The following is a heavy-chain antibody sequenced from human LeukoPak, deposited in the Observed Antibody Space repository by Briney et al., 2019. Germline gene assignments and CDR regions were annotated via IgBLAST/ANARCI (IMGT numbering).Heavy chain of an antibody. CDR1: GFTFSSYG. CDR3: AKGDKYDILTGRYSSKGFYFDS. V-gene: IGHV3-30*18. CDR2: VSYDGSNK. D-gene: IGHD3-9*01. Sequence: PGGSLRLSCAASGFTFSSYGMHWVRQAPGKGLEWVAVVSYDGSNKFDADSVKGRFTISRDNSKNTLYLQMNSLRVEDTAVYYCAKGDKYDILTGRYSSKGFYFDSWGQGTLVTVSS. J-gene: IGHJ4*02.